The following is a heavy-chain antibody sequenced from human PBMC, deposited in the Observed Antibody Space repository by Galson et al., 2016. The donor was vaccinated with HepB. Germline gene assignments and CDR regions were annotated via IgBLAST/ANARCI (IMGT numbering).Heavy chain of an antibody. CDR3: ASPIHLWALEY. J-gene: IGHJ4*02. CDR2: IYYSGNT. V-gene: IGHV4-59*01. D-gene: IGHD5-18*01. CDR1: GGSISSYY. Sequence: TLSLTCTVSGGSISSYYWNWIRQPPGKGLEWIGYIYYSGNTNYNPSLWSRVTISLDTSRNQFSLNLRSVTAADTAVYYCASPIHLWALEYWGQGTLVTVSS.